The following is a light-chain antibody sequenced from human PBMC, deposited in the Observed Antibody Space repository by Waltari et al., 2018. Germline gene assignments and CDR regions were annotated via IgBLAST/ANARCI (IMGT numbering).Light chain of an antibody. Sequence: QSALTQPASVSGSPGQSITISCTGTSSDVGGYNFVSWYQQHPGKAPKRMIFEVINRPSGISNRFSGSKSGNTASLTISGLLAEDEADYYCNSYTGSNTWVFGGGTKLTVL. CDR2: EVI. CDR1: SSDVGGYNF. V-gene: IGLV2-14*01. CDR3: NSYTGSNTWV. J-gene: IGLJ3*02.